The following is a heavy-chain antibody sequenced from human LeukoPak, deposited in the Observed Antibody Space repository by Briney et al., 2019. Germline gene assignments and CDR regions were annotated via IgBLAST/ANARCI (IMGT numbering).Heavy chain of an antibody. D-gene: IGHD4-11*01. CDR3: AKSTVSSYYYYMDV. Sequence: PGGSLRLSCAASGFTFSSYWMSWVRQAPGKGLEWVSAISGSGGSTYYADSVKGRFTISRDNSKNTLYLQMNSLRAEDTAVYYCAKSTVSSYYYYMDVWGKGTTVTVSS. CDR1: GFTFSSYW. J-gene: IGHJ6*03. V-gene: IGHV3-23*01. CDR2: ISGSGGST.